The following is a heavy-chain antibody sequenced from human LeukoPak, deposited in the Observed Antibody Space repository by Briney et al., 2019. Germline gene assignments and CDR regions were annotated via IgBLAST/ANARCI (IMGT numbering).Heavy chain of an antibody. V-gene: IGHV3-74*01. CDR3: ARGDSSSSFDY. D-gene: IGHD6-6*01. Sequence: GGSLRLSCAASGFTFSNYWMHWVRQAPGKGLVWVSRINTDGSSTIYADSVKGRFTISRDYAKNTLYLQMNSLRAEDTAVYYCARGDSSSSFDYWGQGTLVTVSS. CDR1: GFTFSNYW. CDR2: INTDGSST. J-gene: IGHJ4*02.